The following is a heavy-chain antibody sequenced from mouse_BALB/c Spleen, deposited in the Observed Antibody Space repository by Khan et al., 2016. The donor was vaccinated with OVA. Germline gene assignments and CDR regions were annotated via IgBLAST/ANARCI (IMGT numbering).Heavy chain of an antibody. D-gene: IGHD1-1*01. V-gene: IGHV2-6-7*01. CDR2: IWGDGST. CDR1: GFSLTGYG. Sequence: VELVESGPGLVAPSQSLSITCTVSGFSLTGYGVNWVRQPPGKGLEWLGMIWGDGSTDYNSALKSRLSISKDNSKNQVFLKMNSLQTDDTARYXAARDRYYYGRGLAYWGQGTLVTVSA. CDR3: ARDRYYYGRGLAY. J-gene: IGHJ3*01.